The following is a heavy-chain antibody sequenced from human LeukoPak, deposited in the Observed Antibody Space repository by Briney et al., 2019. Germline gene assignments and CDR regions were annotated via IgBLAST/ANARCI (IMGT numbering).Heavy chain of an antibody. D-gene: IGHD3-10*01. CDR1: GGTFSSYA. J-gene: IGHJ5*02. Sequence: SVNVSCKASGGTFSSYAISWVRQAPGQGREWMGRNIPILGIANYAQKFQGRVTITADKSTSTAYMELSSVRSEDTAVYYCAGTPNYYGSGSYPTAHWFDPWGQGTLVTVSS. CDR3: AGTPNYYGSGSYPTAHWFDP. CDR2: NIPILGIA. V-gene: IGHV1-69*04.